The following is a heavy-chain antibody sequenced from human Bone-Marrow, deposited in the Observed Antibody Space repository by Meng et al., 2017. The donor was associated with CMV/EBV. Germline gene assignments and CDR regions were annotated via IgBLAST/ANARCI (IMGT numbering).Heavy chain of an antibody. Sequence: QLQLQEWGPGLVKTSETLSLACTVSGGSIRSRSNCWGWIRQPPGKGLEWIGSLYYSGSTYYNPSLWSRVTISIDTSKNQLSLKLSSVTAADTAVYYCAREDVAAVHNWFDPWGQGTLVTVSS. CDR2: LYYSGST. D-gene: IGHD6-13*01. V-gene: IGHV4-39*07. CDR3: AREDVAAVHNWFDP. CDR1: GGSIRSRSNC. J-gene: IGHJ5*02.